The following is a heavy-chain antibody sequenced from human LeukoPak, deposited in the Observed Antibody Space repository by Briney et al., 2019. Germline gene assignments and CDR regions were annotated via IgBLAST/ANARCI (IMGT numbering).Heavy chain of an antibody. CDR1: GFTFSSYA. J-gene: IGHJ3*02. Sequence: PGGSLRLSCAASGFTFSSYAMTWVRQAPGKGLEWVSGINGSGGRTYYAVSVKGRFTISRDNSKNTLYLQMNSLRAEDTAVYYCANGRRGAFDIWGQGTMVTVSS. CDR3: ANGRRGAFDI. CDR2: INGSGGRT. V-gene: IGHV3-23*01. D-gene: IGHD3-10*01.